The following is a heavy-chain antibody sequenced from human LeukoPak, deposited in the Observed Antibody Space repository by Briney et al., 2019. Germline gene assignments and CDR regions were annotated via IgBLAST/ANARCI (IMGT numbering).Heavy chain of an antibody. D-gene: IGHD3-3*01. CDR1: GYTFTSYG. Sequence: ASVKVSCKASGYTFTSYGISWVRQAPGQGLEWMGWISAYNGNTNYAQKLRGRVTMTTDTSTSTAYMELRSLRSDDTAVYYCARGRRFTIFGVVSGMDVWGRGTMVTVSS. CDR3: ARGRRFTIFGVVSGMDV. CDR2: ISAYNGNT. V-gene: IGHV1-18*01. J-gene: IGHJ6*04.